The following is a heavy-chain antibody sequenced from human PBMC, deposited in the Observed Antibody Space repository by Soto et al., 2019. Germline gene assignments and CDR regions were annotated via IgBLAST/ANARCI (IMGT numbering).Heavy chain of an antibody. CDR2: ISAYNGNT. CDR3: ARGITLVRGVTQNNWFDP. V-gene: IGHV1-18*04. CDR1: GYTFTSYG. D-gene: IGHD3-10*01. J-gene: IGHJ5*02. Sequence: ASVKVSCKASGYTFTSYGISWVRQAPGQGLEWMGWISAYNGNTNYAQKLQGRVTMTTDTSTSTAYMELRSLRSDDTAVYYCARGITLVRGVTQNNWFDPWGQGTLVTVSS.